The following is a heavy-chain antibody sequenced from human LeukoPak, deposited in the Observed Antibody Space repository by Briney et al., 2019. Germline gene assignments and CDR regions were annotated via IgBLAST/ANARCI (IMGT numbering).Heavy chain of an antibody. D-gene: IGHD4-17*01. CDR1: GFTFSSYS. CDR2: ISSSSSSTI. CDR3: VKDSGYGDYGYYYYGMDV. J-gene: IGHJ6*02. Sequence: GGSLRLSCAASGFTFSSYSMNWVRQAPGKGLEWVSYISSSSSSTIYYADSVKGRFTISRDNAKNSLYLQMNSLRAEDTAVYYCVKDSGYGDYGYYYYGMDVWGQGTTVTVFS. V-gene: IGHV3-48*04.